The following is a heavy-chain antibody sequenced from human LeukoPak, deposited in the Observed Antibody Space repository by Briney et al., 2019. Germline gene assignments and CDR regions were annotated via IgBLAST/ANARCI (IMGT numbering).Heavy chain of an antibody. CDR2: IKQDGSEK. V-gene: IGHV3-7*01. Sequence: PGGSLRLSCAASGFTFSTYWMSWVRQAPGKGLEWLANIKQDGSEKYYVDSVTGRFTIFRDNAKNSLYLQMNSLRAEDTAVYYCARRDCDSIKCRGSNWFDPWGQGTLVSVSS. CDR1: GFTFSTYW. D-gene: IGHD3-22*01. J-gene: IGHJ5*02. CDR3: ARRDCDSIKCRGSNWFDP.